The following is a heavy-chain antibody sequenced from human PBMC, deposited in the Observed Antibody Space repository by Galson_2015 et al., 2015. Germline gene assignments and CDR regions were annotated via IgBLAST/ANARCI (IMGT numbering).Heavy chain of an antibody. J-gene: IGHJ4*02. Sequence: TLSLTCTVSGDSISSGSYYWSWIRQPAGKGLEWIGRIYTSGSTNFNPSLKSRVTISVDTSKNQFSLKLSSVTAADTAVYYCARGSGSRPFVFDYWGQGTVVTVSS. D-gene: IGHD2-15*01. CDR1: GDSISSGSYY. CDR3: ARGSGSRPFVFDY. V-gene: IGHV4-61*02. CDR2: IYTSGST.